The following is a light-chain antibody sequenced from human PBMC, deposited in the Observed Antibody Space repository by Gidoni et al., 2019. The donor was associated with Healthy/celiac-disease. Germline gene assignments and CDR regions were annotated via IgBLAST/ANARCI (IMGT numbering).Light chain of an antibody. V-gene: IGKV1-5*03. Sequence: DIQMTQSPSTLSASVGDRVTITCRASQSIDSWLAWYQQKPGRAPNLLIYRSSNLESGVPSRFSGSGAGTEFTLTISSLQPDDFATYYCQQYKSYPLTFXGXTKVEI. CDR1: QSIDSW. CDR2: RSS. J-gene: IGKJ4*01. CDR3: QQYKSYPLT.